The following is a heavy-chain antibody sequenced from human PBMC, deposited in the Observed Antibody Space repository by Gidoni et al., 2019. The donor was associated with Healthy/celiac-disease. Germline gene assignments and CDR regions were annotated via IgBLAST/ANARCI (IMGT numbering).Heavy chain of an antibody. J-gene: IGHJ6*02. Sequence: EVQLLESGGGLVQPGGSLRLSCAASGFTFGSYAMSWVRQGPGKGLEWVSAISGSGGSTYYADSVKGRFTISRDNSKNTLYLQMNSLRAEDTAVYYCAKGAPRRDGEQLVPFYYYGMDVWGQGTTVTVSS. CDR1: GFTFGSYA. V-gene: IGHV3-23*01. CDR3: AKGAPRRDGEQLVPFYYYGMDV. D-gene: IGHD6-6*01. CDR2: ISGSGGST.